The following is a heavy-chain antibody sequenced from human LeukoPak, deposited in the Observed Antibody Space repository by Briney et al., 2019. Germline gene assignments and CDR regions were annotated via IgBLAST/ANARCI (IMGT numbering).Heavy chain of an antibody. Sequence: GGSLRLSCAASGFTFSTYWMSWVRQTPGKGLELVAYIDQGGSVRNYMDSLKGRCTISRDNAKKSLYLEIHSLRADETAVYYCAREPESRSFELWGRGALVTVSS. CDR3: AREPESRSFEL. D-gene: IGHD1-26*01. CDR1: GFTFSTYW. V-gene: IGHV3-7*01. CDR2: IDQGGSVR. J-gene: IGHJ4*02.